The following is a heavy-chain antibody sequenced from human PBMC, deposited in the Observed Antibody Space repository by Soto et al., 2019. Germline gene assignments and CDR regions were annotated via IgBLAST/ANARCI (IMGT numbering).Heavy chain of an antibody. CDR3: ARAAYYDFWSGYKSGYYYYMDV. J-gene: IGHJ6*03. CDR1: GFTVSSNY. Sequence: GGSLRLSCAASGFTVSSNYMSWVRQAPGKGLEWVSVIYSGGSTYYADSVKGRFTISRDNSKNTLYLQMNSLRAEDTAVYYCARAAYYDFWSGYKSGYYYYMDVWGKGTTVTVSS. CDR2: IYSGGST. V-gene: IGHV3-66*01. D-gene: IGHD3-3*01.